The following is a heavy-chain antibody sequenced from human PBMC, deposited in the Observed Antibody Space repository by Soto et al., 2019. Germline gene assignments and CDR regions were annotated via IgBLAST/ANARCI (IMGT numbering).Heavy chain of an antibody. D-gene: IGHD6-13*01. CDR3: ARAVAAAGTVSSLDV. CDR2: ISAYNGNT. Sequence: KVSSKASGYTFTSYGISWVRQAPGQGLEWMGWISAYNGNTNYAQKLQGRVTMTTDTSTSTAYMELRSLRSDDTAVYYCARAVAAAGTVSSLDVWGQGTTVTVS. V-gene: IGHV1-18*01. CDR1: GYTFTSYG. J-gene: IGHJ6*02.